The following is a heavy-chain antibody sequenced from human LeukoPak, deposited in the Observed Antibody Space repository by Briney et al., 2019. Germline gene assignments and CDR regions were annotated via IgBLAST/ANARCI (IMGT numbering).Heavy chain of an antibody. D-gene: IGHD3-10*01. CDR2: ITGNGDNT. CDR3: VKKYGSGSHYDY. Sequence: GGSLRLSCSASGFTFSNYRMHWVRQAPGKGLEYVSAITGNGDNTDYADSVKGRFTISRDNSKNTLYLQMSSLRADDTAVYYCVKKYGSGSHYDYWGQGTLVTVSS. CDR1: GFTFSNYR. V-gene: IGHV3-64D*06. J-gene: IGHJ4*02.